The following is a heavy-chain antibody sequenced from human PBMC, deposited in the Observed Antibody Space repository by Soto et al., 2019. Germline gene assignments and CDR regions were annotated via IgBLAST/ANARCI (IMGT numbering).Heavy chain of an antibody. J-gene: IGHJ4*02. CDR1: GFIFSSSA. CDR3: AKDRSPGATTWNVY. V-gene: IGHV3-23*01. CDR2: ISGSGVSK. D-gene: IGHD1-26*01. Sequence: DVQLFESGGALVQPGGSLRLSCVVSGFIFSSSAMNWVRQAPGKGLEWVSTISGSGVSKYYADSVKGRFTISRDNSNNTVALQMNSLRAEDAAVYYCAKDRSPGATTWNVYWGQGTLVTVSS.